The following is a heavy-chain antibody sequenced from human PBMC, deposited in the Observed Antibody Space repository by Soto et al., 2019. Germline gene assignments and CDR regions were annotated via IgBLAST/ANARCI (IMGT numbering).Heavy chain of an antibody. V-gene: IGHV1-3*01. CDR2: INAGYGNT. CDR3: ARDTGDGTFDF. Sequence: QVHLVQSWAEVRKPGASVKVSCKASGYTFSSYAMHWVRQAPGQRLEWMGWINAGYGNTKSSQKFQDRVTLSRDTSASTAYMEQNSLRSEDTDVYYCARDTGDGTFDFWGQGKLVTVSS. J-gene: IGHJ4*02. D-gene: IGHD7-27*01. CDR1: GYTFSSYA.